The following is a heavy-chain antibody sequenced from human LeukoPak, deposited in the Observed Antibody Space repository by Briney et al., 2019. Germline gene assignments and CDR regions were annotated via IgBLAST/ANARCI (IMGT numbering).Heavy chain of an antibody. CDR2: IIPIFGTA. Sequence: ASVNVSCKASGGTFSSYAISWVRQAPGQGLEWMGGIIPIFGTANYAQKFQGRVTITADESTSTAYMELSSLRSEDTAVYYCARDRGDGYPNGFDYWGQGTLVTVSS. V-gene: IGHV1-69*13. D-gene: IGHD5-24*01. CDR3: ARDRGDGYPNGFDY. CDR1: GGTFSSYA. J-gene: IGHJ4*02.